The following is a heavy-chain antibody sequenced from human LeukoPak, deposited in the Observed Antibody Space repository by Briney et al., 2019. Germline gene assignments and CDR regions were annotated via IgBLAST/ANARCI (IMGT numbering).Heavy chain of an antibody. V-gene: IGHV3-20*04. CDR3: AREEFDY. Sequence: GGSLRLSCAASGFTFDDFAMSWVRQAPGKGLEWVSGINWNGGSKGYADSVKGRFTISRDNAKNSLYLQMNSLRAEDTALYYCAREEFDYWGQGTLVTVSS. CDR1: GFTFDDFA. J-gene: IGHJ4*02. CDR2: INWNGGSK.